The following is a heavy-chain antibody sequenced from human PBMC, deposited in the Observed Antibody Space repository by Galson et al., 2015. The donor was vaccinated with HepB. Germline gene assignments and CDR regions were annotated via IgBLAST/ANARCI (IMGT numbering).Heavy chain of an antibody. J-gene: IGHJ4*02. CDR2: IIPILGIA. D-gene: IGHD5-24*01. CDR1: GGTFSSYA. CDR3: ATPGDGYNGSGFY. V-gene: IGHV1-69*04. Sequence: SVKVSCKASGGTFSSYAISWVRQAPGQGLEWMGRIIPILGIANYAQKFQGRVTITADKSTSTAYMELSSLRSEDTAVYYCATPGDGYNGSGFYWGQGTLVTVSS.